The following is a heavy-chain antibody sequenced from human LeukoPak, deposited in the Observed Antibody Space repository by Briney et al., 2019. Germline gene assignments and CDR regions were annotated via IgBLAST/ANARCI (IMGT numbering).Heavy chain of an antibody. V-gene: IGHV5-51*01. CDR3: ARLEAVAATGNWFDP. CDR1: GYSIASYW. J-gene: IGHJ5*02. Sequence: GESLKISCKGAGYSIASYWIAWVRQRPGKGLEWMGIIYPGDSDTRYNPSFQGQVTISADKSISTAYLQWSSLKASDTAMYYCARLEAVAATGNWFDPWGQGTLVTVSS. D-gene: IGHD6-19*01. CDR2: IYPGDSDT.